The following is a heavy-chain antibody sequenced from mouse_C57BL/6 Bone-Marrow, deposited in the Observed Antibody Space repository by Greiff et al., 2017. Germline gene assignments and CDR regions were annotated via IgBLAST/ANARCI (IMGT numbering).Heavy chain of an antibody. Sequence: VQLQQSGAELVRPGASVKLSCTASGFNIKDDYMHWVKQRPEQGLEWIGWIDPENGDTEYASKFQGKATITADPSSNTAYLQLSSLTSEDTAVYYCTNYYYGLDYWGQGTTLTVSS. CDR1: GFNIKDDY. CDR2: IDPENGDT. V-gene: IGHV14-4*01. D-gene: IGHD1-1*01. CDR3: TNYYYGLDY. J-gene: IGHJ2*01.